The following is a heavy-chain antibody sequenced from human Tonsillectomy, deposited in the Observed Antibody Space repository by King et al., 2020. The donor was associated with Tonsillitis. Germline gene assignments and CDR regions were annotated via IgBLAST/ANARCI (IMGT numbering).Heavy chain of an antibody. D-gene: IGHD3/OR15-3a*01. Sequence: VQLVESGGGLVQPGRSLRLSCAASGFTVNSNYMSWVRQAPGKGLECVSVIYSGGSTYYADSVKGRFTISRHNSKNTVYLQMNSLRGEDTAVYYCAKVWVTQDWHCVDYYYGMDVWGQGTTVTVSS. CDR3: AKVWVTQDWHCVDYYYGMDV. V-gene: IGHV3-53*04. J-gene: IGHJ6*02. CDR1: GFTVNSNY. CDR2: IYSGGST.